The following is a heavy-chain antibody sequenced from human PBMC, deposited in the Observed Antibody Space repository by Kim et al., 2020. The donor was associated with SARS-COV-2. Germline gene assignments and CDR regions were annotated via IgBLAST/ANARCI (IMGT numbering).Heavy chain of an antibody. D-gene: IGHD6-13*01. CDR3: VRRAGHTQYYFDF. J-gene: IGHJ4*02. V-gene: IGHV3-23*01. Sequence: PDPGTGRFTGSRDNSKNTLYLQLNSLRAEDTAVYYCVRRAGHTQYYFDFWGQGTLVTVSS.